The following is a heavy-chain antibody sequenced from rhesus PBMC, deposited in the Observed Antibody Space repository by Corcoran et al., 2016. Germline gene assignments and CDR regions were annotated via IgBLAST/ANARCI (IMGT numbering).Heavy chain of an antibody. CDR3: VRAIGY. CDR1: GFPFSAYD. Sequence: EVRLVASGGGLAKPGGSLRLSCAASGFPFSAYDMDWVRQAPGKGLEWVSRISNGGGSTWYVDSVKDRFTISRENANNILDLQMDSLRAEDTAVYFCVRAIGYWGQGVLVTVSS. V-gene: IGHV3-178*01. CDR2: ISNGGGST. J-gene: IGHJ4*01.